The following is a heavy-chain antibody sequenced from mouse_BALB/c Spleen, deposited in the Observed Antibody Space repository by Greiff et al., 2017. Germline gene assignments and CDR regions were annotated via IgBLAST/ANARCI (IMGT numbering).Heavy chain of an antibody. CDR1: GFTFSSFG. D-gene: IGHD2-4*01. J-gene: IGHJ4*01. V-gene: IGHV5-17*02. Sequence: EVQLVESGGGLVQPGGSRKLSCAASGFTFSSFGMHWVRQAPEKGLEWVAYISSGSSTIYYADTVKGRFTISRDNPKNTLFLQMTSLRSEDTAMYYCARWYYDYDKGNYAMDYWGQGTSVTVSS. CDR3: ARWYYDYDKGNYAMDY. CDR2: ISSGSSTI.